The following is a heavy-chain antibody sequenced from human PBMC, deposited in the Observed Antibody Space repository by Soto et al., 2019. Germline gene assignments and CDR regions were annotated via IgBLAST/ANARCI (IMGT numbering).Heavy chain of an antibody. CDR3: ARDYPPDGSHSTRFDP. CDR2: ISAYNGST. J-gene: IGHJ5*02. Sequence: ASVKVSCQASGYTFTSYGISWVRQAPGQGLEWMGWISAYNGSTNYAQKLQGRVTMTTDTYTSTAYMELRSLRSDDTAVYYCARDYPPDGSHSTRFDPWGQGTLVTVSS. CDR1: GYTFTSYG. V-gene: IGHV1-18*01.